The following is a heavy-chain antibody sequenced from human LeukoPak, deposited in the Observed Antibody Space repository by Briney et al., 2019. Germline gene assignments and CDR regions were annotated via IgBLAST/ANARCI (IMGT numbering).Heavy chain of an antibody. V-gene: IGHV4-61*02. Sequence: SQTLSLTCTVSGGSISSGSYYWSWIRQPAGKGLEWIGRIYTSGSTNYNPSLKSRVTISVDTSKNQFSLKLSSVTAADTAVYYCAREYGLSGEDYFDYWGQGTLVTVSS. D-gene: IGHD3-16*01. J-gene: IGHJ4*02. CDR2: IYTSGST. CDR3: AREYGLSGEDYFDY. CDR1: GGSISSGSYY.